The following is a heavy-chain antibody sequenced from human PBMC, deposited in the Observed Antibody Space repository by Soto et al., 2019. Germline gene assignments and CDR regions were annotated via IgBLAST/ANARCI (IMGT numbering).Heavy chain of an antibody. V-gene: IGHV4-30-4*01. D-gene: IGHD3-3*01. CDR2: IYYSGST. CDR1: GGSISSGDYY. CDR3: ARDRYYDFWSGPEGYNWFDP. Sequence: SETLSLTCTVSGGSISSGDYYWSWIRQPPGKGLEWIGYIYYSGSTYYNPSLKSRVTISVDTSKNQFFLKLSSVTAADTAVYYCARDRYYDFWSGPEGYNWFDPWGQGTLVTVSS. J-gene: IGHJ5*02.